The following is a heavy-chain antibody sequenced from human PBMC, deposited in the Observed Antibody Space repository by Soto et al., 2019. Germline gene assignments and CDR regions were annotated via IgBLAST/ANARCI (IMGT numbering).Heavy chain of an antibody. J-gene: IGHJ4*02. CDR3: ARQIYDSDTGPNFQYYFDS. V-gene: IGHV5-10-1*01. CDR1: GYSFAGYW. Sequence: PGESLKISCKGSGYSFAGYWITWVRQKPGKGLEWMGRIDPSDSQTYYSPSFRGHVTISATKSITTVFLQRRSLRASDTAMYYCARQIYDSDTGPNFQYYFDSWGQGTPVTVSS. CDR2: IDPSDSQT. D-gene: IGHD3-22*01.